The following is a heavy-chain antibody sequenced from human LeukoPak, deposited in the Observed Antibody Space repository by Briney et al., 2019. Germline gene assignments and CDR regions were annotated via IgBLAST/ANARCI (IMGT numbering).Heavy chain of an antibody. D-gene: IGHD5-18*01. CDR1: GYTFTSYY. CDR2: INPSGGST. CDR3: ARVTAVRDY. V-gene: IGHV1-46*01. J-gene: IGHJ4*02. Sequence: ASVKVSCKASGYTFTSYYMHWVRQAPGQGLEWMGIINPSGGSTSYAQKFQGRVTITADESTSTAYMELSSLRSEDTAVYYCARVTAVRDYWGQGTLVTVSS.